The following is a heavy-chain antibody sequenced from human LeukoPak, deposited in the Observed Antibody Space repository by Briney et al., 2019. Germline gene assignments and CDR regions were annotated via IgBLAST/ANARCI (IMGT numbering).Heavy chain of an antibody. D-gene: IGHD3-22*01. V-gene: IGHV4-30-2*01. CDR3: ARDQVDYDIPDHFDY. J-gene: IGHJ4*02. CDR2: ISQSGNS. Sequence: PSETLSLTCKVSGDSISSSTCNWSWIRQPPGTGLEWIGYISQSGNSYFTPSLKSRATISVDRSKNHFSLTLISVTAADTAVYYCARDQVDYDIPDHFDYWGKGTLVTVSS. CDR1: GDSISSSTCN.